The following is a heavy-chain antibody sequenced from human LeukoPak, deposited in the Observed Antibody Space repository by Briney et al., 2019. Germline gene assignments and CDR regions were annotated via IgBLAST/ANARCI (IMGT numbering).Heavy chain of an antibody. CDR2: IYYSGST. CDR3: ARDLTPITVYYFDY. D-gene: IGHD2-21*02. CDR1: GGSISSSSYY. Sequence: SETLSLTCTVSGGSISSSSYYWGWIRQPPGKGLEWIGSIYYSGSTYYNPSLKSRVTISVDTSKNQFSLKLSSATAADTAVYYCARDLTPITVYYFDYWGRGTLVTVSS. V-gene: IGHV4-39*07. J-gene: IGHJ4*02.